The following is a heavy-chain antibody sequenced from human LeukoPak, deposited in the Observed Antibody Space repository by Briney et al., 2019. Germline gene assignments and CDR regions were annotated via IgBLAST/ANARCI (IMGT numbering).Heavy chain of an antibody. CDR3: ALYSSTWY. V-gene: IGHV1-46*01. J-gene: IGHJ4*02. Sequence: ASVRVSCKASGYTFTTYYIHWVRQAPGQGLEWMGIINPTGGSTTYAQKFQGRVTMTRDTSTSTVFMEVNSLRSEDTAVYYCALYSSTWYWGQGTLVTVSS. CDR1: GYTFTTYY. CDR2: INPTGGST. D-gene: IGHD6-13*01.